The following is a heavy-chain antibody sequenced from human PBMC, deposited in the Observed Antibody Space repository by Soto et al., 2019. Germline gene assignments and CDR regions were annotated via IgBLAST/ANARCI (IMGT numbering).Heavy chain of an antibody. CDR2: IYHSGST. J-gene: IGHJ4*02. CDR3: ARDGTIVGATFFDY. V-gene: IGHV4-38-2*02. Sequence: PSETLSLTCAVSGYSISSGYYWGWIRQPPGKGLEWIGSIYHSGSTYYNPSLKSRVTISVDTSKNQFSLKLSSVTAADTAVYYCARDGTIVGATFFDYWGQGTLVTVSS. D-gene: IGHD1-26*01. CDR1: GYSISSGYY.